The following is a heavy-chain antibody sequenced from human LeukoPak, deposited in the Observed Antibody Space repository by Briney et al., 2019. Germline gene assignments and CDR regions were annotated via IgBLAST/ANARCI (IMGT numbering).Heavy chain of an antibody. CDR3: ARDGVGYYDSSGYYYFQH. CDR2: IKPSGGST. CDR1: GYIFTTYY. J-gene: IGHJ1*01. V-gene: IGHV1-46*04. Sequence: ASVKVSCKASGYIFTTYYIHWVRQAPGQGLEWMGIIKPSGGSTEYAQKLQGRVTVTRDTSTSTVYMELSSLRSDDTAVYYCARDGVGYYDSSGYYYFQHWGQGTLVTVSS. D-gene: IGHD3-22*01.